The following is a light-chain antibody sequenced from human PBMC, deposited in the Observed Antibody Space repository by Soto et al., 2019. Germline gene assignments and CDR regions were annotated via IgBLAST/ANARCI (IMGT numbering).Light chain of an antibody. Sequence: EIVMTQSPATLSVSPGERATLSCRASHSVSGNLAWYQQKPGQAPRLLIYGASTRATGIPVRFSGSGSETEFTLTISSLQSEDFAVYYCQQYNNWPVAFGPGT. V-gene: IGKV3-15*01. CDR2: GAS. CDR1: HSVSGN. CDR3: QQYNNWPVA. J-gene: IGKJ3*01.